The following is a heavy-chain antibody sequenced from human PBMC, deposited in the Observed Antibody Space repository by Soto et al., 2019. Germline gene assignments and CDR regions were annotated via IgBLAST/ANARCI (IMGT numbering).Heavy chain of an antibody. CDR1: GDSFTSYW. CDR3: ATLPLSSGY. V-gene: IGHV5-51*01. Sequence: EVQLVQSGAEVKKPGESLKISCKGSGDSFTSYWIGWVRQMPGKGLEWMGIIYLGDSETKYSPSCQGQVTISADKSIRTAYLQWSSLKASDTAIYYCATLPLSSGYWGPGTLVTVAS. J-gene: IGHJ4*02. D-gene: IGHD1-26*01. CDR2: IYLGDSET.